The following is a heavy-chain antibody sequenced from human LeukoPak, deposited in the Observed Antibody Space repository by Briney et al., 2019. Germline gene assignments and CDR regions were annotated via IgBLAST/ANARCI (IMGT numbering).Heavy chain of an antibody. CDR2: IYYSGST. J-gene: IGHJ4*02. V-gene: IGHV4-39*01. D-gene: IGHD6-13*01. Sequence: PSETLSLTCTVSGGSISSSSYYWGWIRQPPGKGLEWIGSIYYSGSTYYNPSLKSRVTISVDTSKNQFSLKLSSVTAADTAVYYCARLGIAAAGCFDYWGQGTLVTVSS. CDR1: GGSISSSSYY. CDR3: ARLGIAAAGCFDY.